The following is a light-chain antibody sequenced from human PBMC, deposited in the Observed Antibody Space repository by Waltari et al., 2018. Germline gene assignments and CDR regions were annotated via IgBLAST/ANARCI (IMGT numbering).Light chain of an antibody. V-gene: IGKV1-5*03. J-gene: IGKJ1*01. CDR2: KAS. Sequence: DIQMTQSPSTLSASVGDKVSITCRASQSVSNWLAWYQQKPGKAPKLLIYKASSLESGVPSRFSGSGSGTEFTLTISSLQPDDFATYFCQQYYSYVVTFGQGTKVEIK. CDR1: QSVSNW. CDR3: QQYYSYVVT.